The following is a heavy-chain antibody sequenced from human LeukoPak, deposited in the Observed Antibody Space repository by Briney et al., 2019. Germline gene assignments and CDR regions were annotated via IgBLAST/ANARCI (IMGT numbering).Heavy chain of an antibody. CDR2: ISHESVAI. V-gene: IGHV3-48*01. CDR3: VRDGSRGYDMDY. D-gene: IGHD3-10*01. CDR1: GFTFSTYN. J-gene: IGHJ4*02. Sequence: GSLRLSCVASGFTFSTYNLDWVREAPGKGLEWVSYISHESVAIYYADSVKGRFTISRDNAKNSLYLQINNLRVEDTAVYYCVRDGSRGYDMDYWGQGILVTVSS.